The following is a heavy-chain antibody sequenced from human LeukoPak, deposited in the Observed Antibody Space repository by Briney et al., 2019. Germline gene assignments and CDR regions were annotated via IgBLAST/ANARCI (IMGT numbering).Heavy chain of an antibody. V-gene: IGHV3-9*01. D-gene: IGHD3-10*01. CDR2: ISWNSGSI. CDR1: GFTFDDYA. Sequence: GRSLRLSCAASGFTFDDYAMHWVRQAPGKGLEWVSGISWNSGSIGYADSVKGRFTISRDNAKNSLYLQMNSLRAEDTALYYCAKDSGEFYYYGMDVWGQGTTVTVSS. CDR3: AKDSGEFYYYGMDV. J-gene: IGHJ6*02.